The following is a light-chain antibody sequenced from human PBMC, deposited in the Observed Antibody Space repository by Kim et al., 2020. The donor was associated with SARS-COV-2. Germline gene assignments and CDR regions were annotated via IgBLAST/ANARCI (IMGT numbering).Light chain of an antibody. CDR2: KAS. CDR3: QQCTNYPLT. J-gene: IGKJ4*01. Sequence: DVQMTQSPSPLSASVGDRVTISCRASQSVSSWLAWYQQKPGKAPKLLIYKASHLESGVPSRFSGSGSGTEFTLTISSLQPDDFATYYCQQCTNYPLTFGGGTKVDIK. V-gene: IGKV1-5*03. CDR1: QSVSSW.